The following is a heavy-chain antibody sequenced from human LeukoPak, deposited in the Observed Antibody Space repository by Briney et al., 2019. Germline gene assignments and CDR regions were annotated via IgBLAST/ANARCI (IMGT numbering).Heavy chain of an antibody. J-gene: IGHJ5*02. D-gene: IGHD6-6*01. CDR1: GGSISSAGYY. V-gene: IGHV4-39*01. CDR3: ARQRSSSSEFDP. Sequence: PSETLSLTCTVSGGSISSAGYYWSWIRQPPGKGLEWIGSIYYSGSTYYNPSLKSRVTISIDTSKNQFSLKLTSVTAADTAVYYCARQRSSSSEFDPWGQGTLVTVSS. CDR2: IYYSGST.